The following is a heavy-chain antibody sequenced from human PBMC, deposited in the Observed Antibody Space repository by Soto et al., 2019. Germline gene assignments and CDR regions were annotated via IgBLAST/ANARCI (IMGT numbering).Heavy chain of an antibody. V-gene: IGHV4-59*08. CDR1: GGSISRYY. CDR3: APSTGWPGFDF. Sequence: QVQLQESGPGLVKPSETLSLTCSVSGGSISRYYCSWVRQPPGKGLEWIGHMHYSGNTRYNPSLKSRATVSLDTCKNQFSLKLSSVTAADTAVYYCAPSTGWPGFDFWGQGTLATVSS. CDR2: MHYSGNT. J-gene: IGHJ4*02. D-gene: IGHD2-8*02.